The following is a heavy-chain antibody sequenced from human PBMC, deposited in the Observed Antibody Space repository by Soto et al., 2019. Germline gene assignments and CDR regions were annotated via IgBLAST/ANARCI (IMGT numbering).Heavy chain of an antibody. D-gene: IGHD3-9*01. Sequence: PGGSLRLSCAASGFTFSSYAMSWVRQAPGKGLEWVSAISGSGGSTYYADSVKGRFTISRDNSKNTLYLQMNSLRAEDTAVYYCAKRDALDYDILTGPMDVWGQGTTVTVSS. CDR1: GFTFSSYA. V-gene: IGHV3-23*01. J-gene: IGHJ6*02. CDR2: ISGSGGST. CDR3: AKRDALDYDILTGPMDV.